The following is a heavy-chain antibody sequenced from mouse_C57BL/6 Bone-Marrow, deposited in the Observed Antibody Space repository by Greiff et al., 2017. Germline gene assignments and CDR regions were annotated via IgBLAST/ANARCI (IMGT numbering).Heavy chain of an antibody. CDR2: ISYSVRP. D-gene: IGHD1-1*01. CDR3: ARAMYYYGSSYWYFDV. J-gene: IGHJ1*03. V-gene: IGHV3-8*01. Sequence: VQLKESGPGLAKPSQTLSLTCSVTGYSITSDYWNWIRKFPGNKLEYMEYISYSVRPYYTPSLKSRISITLDTSKNQYYLQLTSVTTEDTATYYCARAMYYYGSSYWYFDVWGTGTTVTVSS. CDR1: GYSITSDY.